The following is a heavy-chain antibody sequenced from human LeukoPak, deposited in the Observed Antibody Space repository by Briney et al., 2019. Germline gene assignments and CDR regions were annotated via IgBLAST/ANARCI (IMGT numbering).Heavy chain of an antibody. D-gene: IGHD3-3*01. J-gene: IGHJ6*02. Sequence: SETLSLTCTVYGGSISSGSYYWNWIRQPAGKGLEWIGRIYTSGSTNYNPSLKSRVTISVDTSKNQFSLKLSSVTAADTAVYYCAREDRYYDFWSGYYTVHYYYGMDVWGQGTTVTVSS. CDR1: GGSISSGSYY. V-gene: IGHV4-61*02. CDR2: IYTSGST. CDR3: AREDRYYDFWSGYYTVHYYYGMDV.